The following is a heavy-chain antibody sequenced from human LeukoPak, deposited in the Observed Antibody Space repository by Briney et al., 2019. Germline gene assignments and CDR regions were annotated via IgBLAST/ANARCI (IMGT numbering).Heavy chain of an antibody. CDR3: ARDYFYCGGDCFVDY. CDR2: ITGDGTTT. D-gene: IGHD2-21*02. V-gene: IGHV3-23*01. CDR1: GLTFSSYG. Sequence: GGSLRLSCEASGLTFSSYGMSWVRHAPGKGLHWVSAITGDGTTTYYPDSVKGRFTISRDNAKNSLYLQMNSLRAEDTAVYFCARDYFYCGGDCFVDYWGQGTLVTVSS. J-gene: IGHJ4*02.